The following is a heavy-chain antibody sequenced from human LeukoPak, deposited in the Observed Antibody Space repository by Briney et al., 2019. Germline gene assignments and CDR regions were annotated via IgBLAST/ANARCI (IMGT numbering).Heavy chain of an antibody. D-gene: IGHD3-22*01. CDR2: IYYSGST. Sequence: PSETLSLTCIVSSGSISSSSYYWSWIRQPPGKGLEWIGYIYYSGSTNYNPSLKSRVTISVDTSKNQFSLKLSSVTAADTAVYYCARDKYYYDSSGFGVPGYYYYGMDVWGQGTTVTVSS. CDR3: ARDKYYYDSSGFGVPGYYYYGMDV. J-gene: IGHJ6*02. CDR1: SGSISSSSYY. V-gene: IGHV4-61*01.